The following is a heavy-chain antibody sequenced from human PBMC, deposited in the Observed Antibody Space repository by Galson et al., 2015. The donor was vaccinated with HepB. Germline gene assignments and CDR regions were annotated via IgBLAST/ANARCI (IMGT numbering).Heavy chain of an antibody. CDR2: IIPILGIA. CDR1: GGTFSSYA. J-gene: IGHJ6*03. CDR3: ARDGYSYQLLPTDYYYYYMDV. V-gene: IGHV1-69*10. Sequence: SVKVSCKASGGTFSSYAISWVRQAPGQGLEWMGGIIPILGIANYAQKFQGRVAITADKSTSTAYMELSSLRSEDTAVYYCARDGYSYQLLPTDYYYYYMDVWGKGTTVTVSS. D-gene: IGHD2-2*01.